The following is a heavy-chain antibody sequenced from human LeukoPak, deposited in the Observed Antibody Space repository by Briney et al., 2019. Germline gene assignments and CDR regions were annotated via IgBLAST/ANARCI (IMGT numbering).Heavy chain of an antibody. CDR3: LKHAGGIILT. Sequence: PSETLSLTCTVSGGSISSSSYYWGWIRQPPGKGLEWIANIWYSGSAYYNPSLQSRVTITVDTSKNQFSLNVRSVTAADSAVYYCLKHAGGIILTWGQGTRVTVSS. J-gene: IGHJ5*02. CDR1: GGSISSSSYY. CDR2: IWYSGSA. D-gene: IGHD3-9*01. V-gene: IGHV4-39*01.